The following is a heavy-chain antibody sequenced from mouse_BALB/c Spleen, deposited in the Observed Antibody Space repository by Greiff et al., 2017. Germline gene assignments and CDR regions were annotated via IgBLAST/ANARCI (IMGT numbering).Heavy chain of an antibody. CDR3: APYYYGSHWYFDV. J-gene: IGHJ1*01. CDR2: IDPANGNT. Sequence: EVQLQESGAELVKPGASVKLSCTASGFNIKDTYMHWVKQRPEQGLEWIGRIDPANGNTKYDPKFQGKATITADTSSNTAYLQLSSLTSEDTAVYYCAPYYYGSHWYFDVWGAGTTVTVSS. V-gene: IGHV14-3*02. D-gene: IGHD1-1*01. CDR1: GFNIKDTY.